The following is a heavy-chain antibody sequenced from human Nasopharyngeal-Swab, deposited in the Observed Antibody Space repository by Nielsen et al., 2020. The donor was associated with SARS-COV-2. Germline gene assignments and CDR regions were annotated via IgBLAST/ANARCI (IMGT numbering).Heavy chain of an antibody. J-gene: IGHJ4*02. D-gene: IGHD1-26*01. CDR1: GFTVSSNY. V-gene: IGHV3-53*01. Sequence: GESLKISCAASGFTVSSNYMSWVRQAPGKGLEWVSVIYSGGSTYYADSLKGRFTISRDNSKNTLYLQMNSLRAEDTAVYYCARKYSGSYAAFDYWGQGTLVTVSS. CDR3: ARKYSGSYAAFDY. CDR2: IYSGGST.